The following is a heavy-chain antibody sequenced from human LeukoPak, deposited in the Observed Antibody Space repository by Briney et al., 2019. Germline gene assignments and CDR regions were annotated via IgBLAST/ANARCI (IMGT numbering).Heavy chain of an antibody. Sequence: GXTFXXYAMHXVRQAPGKXLEWVAVISYDGSNKYYADSVKGRFTISRDNSKNTLYLQMNSLRAEDTAVYYCARAVVVIISYFDYWGQATLVTVSS. CDR3: ARAVVVIISYFDY. V-gene: IGHV3-30-3*01. J-gene: IGHJ4*02. CDR2: ISYDGSNK. D-gene: IGHD3-22*01. CDR1: GXTFXXYA.